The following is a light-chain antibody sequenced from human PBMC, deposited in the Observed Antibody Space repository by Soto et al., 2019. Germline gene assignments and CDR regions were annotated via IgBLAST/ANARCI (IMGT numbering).Light chain of an antibody. CDR3: QQYESTPPT. V-gene: IGKV4-1*01. Sequence: DIVMTQSPDSLAVSLGERATINCKSSQSVLYSSNNKNYLAWYQQRPGQPPKLLIYWASTRESGVPERFSGSGSGTDFTLTITSLQAEDVAVYYCQQYESTPPTFGHGTKWEIK. CDR2: WAS. CDR1: QSVLYSSNNKNY. J-gene: IGKJ2*01.